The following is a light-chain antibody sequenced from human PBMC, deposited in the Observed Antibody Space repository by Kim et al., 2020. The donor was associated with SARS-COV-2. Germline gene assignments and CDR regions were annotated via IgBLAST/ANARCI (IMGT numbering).Light chain of an antibody. V-gene: IGLV2-14*03. CDR2: DVH. CDR3: SSYTSNNPYVI. CDR1: ISDVGGYTY. J-gene: IGLJ2*01. Sequence: QSITISVTGTISDVGGYTYVSLNQQLPSKAPQLIIYDVHQRPSGISNRFSCSKSGNTASLAISGLQAEDEATYYCSSYTSNNPYVIFGGGTKL.